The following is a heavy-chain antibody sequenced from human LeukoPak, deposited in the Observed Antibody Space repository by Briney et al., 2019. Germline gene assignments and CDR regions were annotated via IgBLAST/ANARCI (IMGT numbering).Heavy chain of an antibody. V-gene: IGHV4-4*02. J-gene: IGHJ3*02. D-gene: IGHD6-13*01. Sequence: ASETLSLTCAVSGGSISSSNWWSWVRQPPGKGLEWIGEIYHSGSTNYNPSLKSRVTISVDKSKNQFSLKLSSVTAADTAVYYCASFTGMAAAGTGAFDIWGQGTMVTVSS. CDR3: ASFTGMAAAGTGAFDI. CDR2: IYHSGST. CDR1: GGSISSSNW.